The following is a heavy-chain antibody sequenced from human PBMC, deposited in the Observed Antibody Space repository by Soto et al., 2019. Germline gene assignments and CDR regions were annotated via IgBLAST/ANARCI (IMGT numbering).Heavy chain of an antibody. CDR1: GFTFSSYS. CDR3: AKGGSGQYYFDY. J-gene: IGHJ4*02. Sequence: TGGSLILSCAASGFTFSSYSMNWVRQAPGKGLEWVSSISSSSGSTYYADSVKGRFTISRDNSKNTLYLQMNSLRAEDTAVYYCAKGGSGQYYFDYWGQGTRVTVSS. CDR2: ISSSSGST. D-gene: IGHD6-19*01. V-gene: IGHV3-23*01.